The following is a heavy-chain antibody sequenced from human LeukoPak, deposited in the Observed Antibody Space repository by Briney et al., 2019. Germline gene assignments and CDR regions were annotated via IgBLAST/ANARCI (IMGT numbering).Heavy chain of an antibody. CDR2: ISDDGSNK. D-gene: IGHD1-26*01. J-gene: IGHJ5*02. V-gene: IGHV3-30*03. Sequence: GGSLRLSCAPSGFTFNNYGLHWVRQAPGKGLEWVAVISDDGSNKYYADSVKGRFMISRDNSKNMLYLQMNSLRTEDTAVYYCARESQNSLDEPESWEGWFDPWGQGTLVTVSS. CDR3: ARESQNSLDEPESWEGWFDP. CDR1: GFTFNNYG.